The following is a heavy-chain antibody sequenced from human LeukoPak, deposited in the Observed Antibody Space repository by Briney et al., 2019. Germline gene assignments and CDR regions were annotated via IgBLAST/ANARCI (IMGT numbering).Heavy chain of an antibody. J-gene: IGHJ5*02. CDR1: GGSISSSTYY. CDR3: ARTTVDNWFDP. D-gene: IGHD4-23*01. V-gene: IGHV4-39*01. Sequence: PSETLSLTCTVSGGSISSSTYYWGWIRQPPGKGLEWIGSIYYSGSTYYNPSLKSRVAISVDTSKNQFSLKLSSVTAADTAVFYCARTTVDNWFDPWGQGTLVTVSS. CDR2: IYYSGST.